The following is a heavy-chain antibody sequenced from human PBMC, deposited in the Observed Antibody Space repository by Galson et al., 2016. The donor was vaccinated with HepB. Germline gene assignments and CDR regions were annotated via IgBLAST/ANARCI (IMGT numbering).Heavy chain of an antibody. D-gene: IGHD2-21*02. CDR1: GDSIGGSVTRSNHY. Sequence: SETLSLTCKVSGDSIGGSVTRSNHYWGWIRQPPGKGLEWIASIYHSGSTLLNPFLQSRVIISLETSKNHFSLSLSSVTAADTAVYFCARGTLCGGDCHFLDFWGQGALVTVSS. J-gene: IGHJ4*02. CDR2: IYHSGST. CDR3: ARGTLCGGDCHFLDF. V-gene: IGHV4-39*07.